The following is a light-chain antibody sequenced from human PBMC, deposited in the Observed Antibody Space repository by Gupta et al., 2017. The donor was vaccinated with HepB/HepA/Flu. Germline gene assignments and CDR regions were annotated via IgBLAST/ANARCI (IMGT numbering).Light chain of an antibody. J-gene: IGKJ2*01. V-gene: IGKV4-1*01. CDR1: QSVLYSSNNKHY. CDR2: WAS. Sequence: DIVMTQSPSSLAVSLGGRATINCKSIQSVLYSSNNKHYLAWFQQKPGQPPKLPIYWASTRKYGVPVRFSGWGTGLDFTPSSIRRQADAVAVCYCYQEYTTPYTFGQGTRLEIK. CDR3: YQEYTTPYT.